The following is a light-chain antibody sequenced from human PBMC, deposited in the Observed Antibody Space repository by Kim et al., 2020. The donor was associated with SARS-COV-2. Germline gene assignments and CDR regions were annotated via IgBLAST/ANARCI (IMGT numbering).Light chain of an antibody. CDR2: ANT. J-gene: IGLJ3*02. V-gene: IGLV1-47*02. CDR3: AAWDDSLSGRL. CDR1: NSNIGKTF. Sequence: QTVTISCSGGNSNIGKTFVYWYQQLPGTAPKVLIYANTQRPSGVPDRFSGSKSGTSASLTISGLRSEDEADYYCAAWDDSLSGRLFGGGTQLTVL.